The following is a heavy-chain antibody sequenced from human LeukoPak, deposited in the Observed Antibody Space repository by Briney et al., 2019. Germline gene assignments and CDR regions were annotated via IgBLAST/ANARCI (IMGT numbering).Heavy chain of an antibody. CDR1: GFTFSSYS. Sequence: GGSLRLSCAASGFTFSSYSMNWVRQAPGKGLEWVSYISSSSSTIYYADSVKGRFTISRDNAKNSLYLQMNSLRAEDTAVYYCARSGYSNWFDPWGQGTLVTVSS. CDR3: ARSGYSNWFDP. J-gene: IGHJ5*02. V-gene: IGHV3-48*01. D-gene: IGHD6-13*01. CDR2: ISSSSSTI.